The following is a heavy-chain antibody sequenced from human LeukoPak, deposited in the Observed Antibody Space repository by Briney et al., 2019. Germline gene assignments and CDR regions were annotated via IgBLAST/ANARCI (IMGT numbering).Heavy chain of an antibody. CDR2: IYDSGTT. Sequence: PSETLSLTCAVYGGSFSGYYRSWIRQPPGKGLEWIGHIYDSGTTNYNPSLKSRVTISVDTSKNQFSLKLTSVTAADTAVYFCARSLNWNYVVGYWGQGTLVTVSS. D-gene: IGHD1-7*01. J-gene: IGHJ4*02. CDR3: ARSLNWNYVVGY. V-gene: IGHV4-59*08. CDR1: GGSFSGYY.